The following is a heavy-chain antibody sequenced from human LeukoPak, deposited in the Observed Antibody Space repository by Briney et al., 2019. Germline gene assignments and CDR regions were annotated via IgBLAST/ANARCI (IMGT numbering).Heavy chain of an antibody. J-gene: IGHJ6*03. CDR2: ISYDGSNK. CDR3: AREQNYDILTGYYSPFGYYYYYMDV. Sequence: AGGSLRLSCAASGFTFSSYAMHWVRQAPGKGLEWVAVISYDGSNKYYADSVKGRFTISRDNSKNTLYLQMNSLRAEDTAVYYCAREQNYDILTGYYSPFGYYYYYMDVWGKGTTVTVSS. CDR1: GFTFSSYA. D-gene: IGHD3-9*01. V-gene: IGHV3-30*04.